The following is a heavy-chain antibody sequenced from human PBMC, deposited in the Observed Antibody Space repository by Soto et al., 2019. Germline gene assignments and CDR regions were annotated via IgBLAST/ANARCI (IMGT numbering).Heavy chain of an antibody. Sequence: QVQLVQSGAEVRKPGASVNVSCRASGYNFIAYYIHWIRQSPGRRLEWMGWINPVSGATEFAQNFRGRVTMTRDTSLSTAYMELSRLVSDDTAVYYCARDKAGYYDRFFDQWGLGTLVTVSS. CDR1: GYNFIAYY. V-gene: IGHV1-2*02. D-gene: IGHD1-26*01. J-gene: IGHJ4*02. CDR3: ARDKAGYYDRFFDQ. CDR2: INPVSGAT.